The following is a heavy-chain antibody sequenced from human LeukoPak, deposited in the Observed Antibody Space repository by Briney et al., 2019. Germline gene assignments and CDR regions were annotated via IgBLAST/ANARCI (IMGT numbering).Heavy chain of an antibody. V-gene: IGHV1-2*02. Sequence: ASVKVSCKVSGYTFTGYYIHWVRQAPGQGPEWMGWINPHSGATNYAQKFQGRVTMTRDTSISTAFMELSSLRSEDTAVYYCARDRLRLGGILSSGWFDPWGQGTLVTVSS. CDR3: ARDRLRLGGILSSGWFDP. CDR2: INPHSGAT. CDR1: GYTFTGYY. D-gene: IGHD3-16*01. J-gene: IGHJ5*02.